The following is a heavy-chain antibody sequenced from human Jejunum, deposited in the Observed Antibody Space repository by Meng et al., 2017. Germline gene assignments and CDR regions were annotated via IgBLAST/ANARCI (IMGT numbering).Heavy chain of an antibody. CDR3: ARDGVSFTMVRGGTY. CDR1: GYNFTSFG. J-gene: IGHJ4*02. Sequence: LLPSGPEVKQPGASVKVSCKTSGYNFTSFGSSWVRLAPGQGLEWMGWISPYNGNTKYAQKLQGRVTMTTDTSTSTAYMELRSLRSDDTAVYYCARDGVSFTMVRGGTYWGQGTLVTVSS. V-gene: IGHV1-18*01. D-gene: IGHD3-10*01. CDR2: ISPYNGNT.